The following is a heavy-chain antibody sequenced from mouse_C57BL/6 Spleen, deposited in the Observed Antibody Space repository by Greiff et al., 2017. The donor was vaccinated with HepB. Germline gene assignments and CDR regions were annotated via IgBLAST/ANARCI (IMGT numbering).Heavy chain of an antibody. Sequence: VQLQQPGAELVKPGASVKMSCKASGYTFTSYWITWVKQRPGQGLEWIGDIYPGSGSTNYNEKFKSKATLTVDTSSNTAYMQLSSLTSEDSAVYCCARSGIYDGYSYAMDYWGQGTSVTVSS. CDR1: GYTFTSYW. J-gene: IGHJ4*01. CDR2: IYPGSGST. CDR3: ARSGIYDGYSYAMDY. V-gene: IGHV1-55*01. D-gene: IGHD2-3*01.